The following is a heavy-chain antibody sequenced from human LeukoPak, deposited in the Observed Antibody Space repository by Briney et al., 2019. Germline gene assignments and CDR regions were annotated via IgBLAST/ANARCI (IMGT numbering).Heavy chain of an antibody. D-gene: IGHD5-12*01. V-gene: IGHV1-2*02. J-gene: IGHJ3*02. CDR3: VRDGYSGGAFDI. CDR2: IYPKSGGT. Sequence: GSVKVSCKTSGYTFTGYYMHWVRQAPGQGLEWMGWIYPKSGGTNYAQKFQSRVTMTRDTSITTAFMELNILKSDDTAVYYCVRDGYSGGAFDIWGQGTMVTVSS. CDR1: GYTFTGYY.